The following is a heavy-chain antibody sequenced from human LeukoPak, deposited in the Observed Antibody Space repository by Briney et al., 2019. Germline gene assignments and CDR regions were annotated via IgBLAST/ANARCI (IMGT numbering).Heavy chain of an antibody. V-gene: IGHV3-30*18. CDR1: GFTFSSYG. Sequence: GGSLRLSCAASGFTFSSYGMHWVRQAPGKGLEWVAVISYDGSNKYYADSVKGRFTISRDNSKNTLYLQMNSLRAEDTAVYYCAKGDGSGRLFDYWGQGTLVTVSS. J-gene: IGHJ4*02. D-gene: IGHD3-10*01. CDR2: ISYDGSNK. CDR3: AKGDGSGRLFDY.